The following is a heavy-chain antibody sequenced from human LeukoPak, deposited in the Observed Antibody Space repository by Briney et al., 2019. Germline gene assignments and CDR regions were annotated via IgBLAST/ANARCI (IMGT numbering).Heavy chain of an antibody. V-gene: IGHV4-61*02. Sequence: PSQTLSLTXTVSGGSISSGSYYWSWIRQPAGKGLEWIGRIYTSGSTNYNPSLKSRVTISVDTSKNQFSLKLSSVTAADTAVYYCARGMAGDPFDYWGQGTLVTVSS. J-gene: IGHJ4*02. CDR2: IYTSGST. D-gene: IGHD6-19*01. CDR1: GGSISSGSYY. CDR3: ARGMAGDPFDY.